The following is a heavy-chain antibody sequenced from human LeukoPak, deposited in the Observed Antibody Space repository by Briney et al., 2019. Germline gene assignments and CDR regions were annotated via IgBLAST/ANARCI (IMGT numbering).Heavy chain of an antibody. D-gene: IGHD2-2*01. Sequence: PGGSLTLACAASGFTLSSYAMSWARQAGGEGLEWVSGISGSGGSTYYADSVKGRFTISRDNSKNTLYLQMNSLRAEDTAVYYCAKGPQSTYYYYMDVWGKGTTVTVSS. V-gene: IGHV3-23*01. J-gene: IGHJ6*03. CDR1: GFTLSSYA. CDR2: ISGSGGST. CDR3: AKGPQSTYYYYMDV.